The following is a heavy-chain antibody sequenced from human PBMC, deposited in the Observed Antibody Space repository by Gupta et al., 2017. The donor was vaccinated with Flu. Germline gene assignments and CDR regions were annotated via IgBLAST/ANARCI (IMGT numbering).Heavy chain of an antibody. Sequence: EVQLLESGGGLVQPGGSLRLSCAASGFTFSSYAMSWARQATGKGLEWVSAISGSGGSTYYADSVKGRFTISRDNSKNTLYLQMNSLRAEDTAVYYCAGYCSSTSCYRGYYYYGMDVWGQGTTVTVSS. CDR3: AGYCSSTSCYRGYYYYGMDV. V-gene: IGHV3-23*01. D-gene: IGHD2-2*02. CDR2: ISGSGGST. CDR1: GFTFSSYA. J-gene: IGHJ6*02.